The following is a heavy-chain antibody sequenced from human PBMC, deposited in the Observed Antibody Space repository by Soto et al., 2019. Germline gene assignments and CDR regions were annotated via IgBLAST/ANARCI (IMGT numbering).Heavy chain of an antibody. V-gene: IGHV4-61*01. J-gene: IGHJ4*02. CDR3: ARVTTVTSFDS. CDR2: IYYSGST. CDR1: GGSVSSGSHY. D-gene: IGHD4-4*01. Sequence: SGTLSLTCSVSGGSVSSGSHYWSWIRQPPGKGLEWIGYIYYSGSTNYNPSLKSRVIISVDTSKSQFSLNLSSVTAADTAVYYCARVTTVTSFDSWGQGTLVTVS.